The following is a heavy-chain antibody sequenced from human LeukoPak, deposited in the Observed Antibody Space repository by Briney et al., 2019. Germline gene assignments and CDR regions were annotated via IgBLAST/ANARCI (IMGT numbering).Heavy chain of an antibody. CDR2: ISSSSSTI. D-gene: IGHD2-15*01. CDR1: GFTFSSYS. CDR3: ARVPYSGGSYPEDY. V-gene: IGHV3-48*01. J-gene: IGHJ4*02. Sequence: EGSLRLSCAASGFTFSSYSMNWVRQAPGKGLEWVSYISSSSSTIYYADSVKGRFTISRDNAKNSLYLQMNSLRAEDTAVYYCARVPYSGGSYPEDYWGQGTLVTVSS.